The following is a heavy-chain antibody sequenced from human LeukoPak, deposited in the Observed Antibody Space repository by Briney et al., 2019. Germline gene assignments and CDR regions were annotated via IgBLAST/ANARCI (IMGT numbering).Heavy chain of an antibody. V-gene: IGHV3-48*04. J-gene: IGHJ4*02. CDR3: ARGGAARPDY. D-gene: IGHD6-6*01. CDR2: ISSGRPTM. CDR1: GFTFSSYG. Sequence: PGGSLRLSCAASGFTFSSYGMDWARQAPGRGLQWVAYISSGRPTMNYADSVRGRFTVSRDNAKSSLYLQMNNLRVEDTAVYYCARGGAARPDYWGQGTLVTVSS.